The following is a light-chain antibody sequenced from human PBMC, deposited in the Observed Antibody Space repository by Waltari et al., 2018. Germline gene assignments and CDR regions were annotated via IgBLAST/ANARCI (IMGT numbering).Light chain of an antibody. CDR1: SSDVGGYNY. CDR2: DVS. V-gene: IGLV2-11*01. CDR3: CSYAGSYTWV. Sequence: QSALTQPRSVSGSPGQSVTISCTGTSSDVGGYNYVSWYQQHPGKAPKLMFYDVSNRPSGVPDRFSGSKSGHTASLTISGLQAEDEADYYCCSYAGSYTWVFGGGTKLTVL. J-gene: IGLJ3*02.